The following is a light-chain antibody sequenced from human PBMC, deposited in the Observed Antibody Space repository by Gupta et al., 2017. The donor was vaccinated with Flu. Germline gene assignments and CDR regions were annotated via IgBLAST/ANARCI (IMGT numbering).Light chain of an antibody. CDR3: VLYMGSGIWV. V-gene: IGLV8-61*01. J-gene: IGLJ3*02. CDR2: STN. Sequence: QTVVTQEPSFSVSPRRTVTLTCGLSSDSVSRTHYPSWYQQTPGQAPRTLIYSTNSRSSGVPDRFSGSILGNKAALTITGAQADEESDYYCVLYMGSGIWVFGGGTKLTVL. CDR1: SDSVSRTHY.